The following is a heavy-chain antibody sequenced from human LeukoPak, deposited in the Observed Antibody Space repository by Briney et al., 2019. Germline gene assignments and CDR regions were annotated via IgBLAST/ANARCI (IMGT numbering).Heavy chain of an antibody. CDR1: DVALSDYY. CDR3: ARHAFASPLDT. J-gene: IGHJ5*02. Sequence: SETLSLTCTVSDVALSDYYWSWIRQPPGKGLEWIAYIFHTGDSNQNPSLTGRVSDSLDIPKNELSLTLSSVSAADTAVYYCARHAFASPLDTWGQGTVVIVSS. CDR2: IFHTGDS. D-gene: IGHD3-16*01. V-gene: IGHV4-59*08.